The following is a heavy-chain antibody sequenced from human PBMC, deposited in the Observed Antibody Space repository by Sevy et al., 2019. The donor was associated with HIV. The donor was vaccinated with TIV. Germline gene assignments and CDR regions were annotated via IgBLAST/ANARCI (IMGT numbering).Heavy chain of an antibody. J-gene: IGHJ6*02. CDR3: ARDRVGARGQVLNYYYGMDV. Sequence: GGSLRLSCAASGFTFSSYSMNWVRQAPGKGLEWVSYISSSSSTIYYADSVKGRFTISRDNAKNSLYLQMNSLRDEDTAVYYCARDRVGARGQVLNYYYGMDVWGQGTTVTVSS. CDR1: GFTFSSYS. D-gene: IGHD1-26*01. CDR2: ISSSSSTI. V-gene: IGHV3-48*02.